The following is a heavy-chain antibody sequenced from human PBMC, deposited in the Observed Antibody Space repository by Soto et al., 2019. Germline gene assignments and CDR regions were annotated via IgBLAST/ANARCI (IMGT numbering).Heavy chain of an antibody. Sequence: GESLKISCKGSGYSFTSYWICWFLQVPGKGLEWMGIIYPGDSDTRYSPSFQGQVTISADRSISTAYLQWSSLKASDTAMYYCARPRTHSSSPFDYWGQGTLVTVSS. D-gene: IGHD6-6*01. CDR3: ARPRTHSSSPFDY. V-gene: IGHV5-51*01. CDR1: GYSFTSYW. J-gene: IGHJ4*02. CDR2: IYPGDSDT.